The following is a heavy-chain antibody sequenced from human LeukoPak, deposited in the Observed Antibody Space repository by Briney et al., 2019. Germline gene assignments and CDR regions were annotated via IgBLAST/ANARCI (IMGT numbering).Heavy chain of an antibody. J-gene: IGHJ4*02. CDR3: ARTHGTLTGTGFDY. CDR2: TNSDGSST. V-gene: IGHV3-74*01. CDR1: GFXFSHYW. Sequence: GGSLRLSCAASGFXFSHYWIQWVRQAPGKGLVWVSRTNSDGSSTTYADSVKGRFTISRDNAKNTLFLQMNSLRAEDTAVYYCARTHGTLTGTGFDYWGQGTLVTVSS. D-gene: IGHD1-20*01.